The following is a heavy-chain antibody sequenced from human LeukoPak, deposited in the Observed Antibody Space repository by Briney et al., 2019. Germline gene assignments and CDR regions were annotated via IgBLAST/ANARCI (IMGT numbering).Heavy chain of an antibody. CDR1: GGTFSSYA. CDR2: IIPIFGTA. J-gene: IGHJ3*02. D-gene: IGHD2-2*01. Sequence: ASVKVSCKASGGTFSSYAISWVRQAPGQGLEWMGGIIPIFGTANYAQKFQGRVTITADESTSTAYMELSSLRSEDTAVYYCARAGYCSSTSRFSAFDIWGQGTMVTVSS. CDR3: ARAGYCSSTSRFSAFDI. V-gene: IGHV1-69*13.